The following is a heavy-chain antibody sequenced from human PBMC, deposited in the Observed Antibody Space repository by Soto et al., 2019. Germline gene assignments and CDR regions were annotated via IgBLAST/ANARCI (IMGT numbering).Heavy chain of an antibody. J-gene: IGHJ4*02. CDR3: AKDTSYYYGSGSYPAHYYFDY. V-gene: IGHV3-30*18. D-gene: IGHD3-10*01. CDR2: ISYDGSKK. CDR1: GFDISSYG. Sequence: GASLRLSCAASGFDISSYGMHWVRQASGKGLEWVAVISYDGSKKYYADSVEGRFTISRDNSKNTLYLQMDSLRAEDTAVYYCAKDTSYYYGSGSYPAHYYFDYWGQGTLVTVSS.